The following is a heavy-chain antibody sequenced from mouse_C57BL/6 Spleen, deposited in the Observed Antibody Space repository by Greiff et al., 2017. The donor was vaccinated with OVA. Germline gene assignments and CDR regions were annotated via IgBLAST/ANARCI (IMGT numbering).Heavy chain of an antibody. CDR3: ARPRTYYSNYGAMDY. CDR1: GFTFSDYG. CDR2: ISSGSSTI. V-gene: IGHV5-17*01. Sequence: EVHLVESGGGLVKPGGSLKLSCAASGFTFSDYGMHWVRQAPEKGLEWVAYISSGSSTIYYADTVKGRFTISRDNAKNTLFLQMTSLRSEDTAMYYCARPRTYYSNYGAMDYWGQGTSVTVSS. J-gene: IGHJ4*01. D-gene: IGHD2-5*01.